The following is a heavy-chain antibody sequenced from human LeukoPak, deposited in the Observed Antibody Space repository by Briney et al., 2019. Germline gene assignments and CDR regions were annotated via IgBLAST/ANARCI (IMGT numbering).Heavy chain of an antibody. D-gene: IGHD6-6*01. CDR3: ARGGRSIAARLPDY. V-gene: IGHV1-2*02. J-gene: IGHJ4*02. CDR2: VNPNSADT. Sequence: ASVKVSCKTSGYTFTNYYIHWVRQAPGQGLEWMGWVNPNSADTNYAQKFQDRVTMTRDTSINTAFMELSSLRSDDTAVYYCARGGRSIAARLPDYWGQGTLVTVSS. CDR1: GYTFTNYY.